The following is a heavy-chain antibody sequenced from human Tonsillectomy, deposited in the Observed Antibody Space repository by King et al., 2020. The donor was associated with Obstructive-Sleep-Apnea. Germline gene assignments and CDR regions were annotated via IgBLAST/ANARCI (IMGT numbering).Heavy chain of an antibody. CDR2: ISYDGSNK. CDR3: ANGASEIFCFYGPVRNLAY. CDR1: GFTFSSYG. D-gene: IGHD4/OR15-4a*01. V-gene: IGHV3-30*18. J-gene: IGHJ4*02. Sequence: VQLVESGGGVDQPGRSLRLSCAASGFTFSSYGMHWVRQAPGKGLEWVAFISYDGSNKNYVDSVKGRFTVSRDNSENTLYLQMHSLRAEDTAFYYCANGASEIFCFYGPVRNLAYWGQGSLVTVSS.